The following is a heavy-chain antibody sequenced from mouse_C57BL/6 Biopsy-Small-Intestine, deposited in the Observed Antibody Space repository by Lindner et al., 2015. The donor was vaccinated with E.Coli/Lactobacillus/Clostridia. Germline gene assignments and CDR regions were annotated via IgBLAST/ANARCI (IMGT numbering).Heavy chain of an antibody. CDR3: ARHLYYAMDY. CDR1: GFTFSSYG. Sequence: VQLQESGGDLVKPGGSLKLSCAASGFTFSSYGMSWVRQTPDKRLEWVATISSGGSYTYYPDSVKGRFTISRDNAKKTLYLQMSSLKSEDTAMYYCARHLYYAMDYWGQGTSVTVSS. CDR2: ISSGGSYT. J-gene: IGHJ4*01. V-gene: IGHV5-6*01.